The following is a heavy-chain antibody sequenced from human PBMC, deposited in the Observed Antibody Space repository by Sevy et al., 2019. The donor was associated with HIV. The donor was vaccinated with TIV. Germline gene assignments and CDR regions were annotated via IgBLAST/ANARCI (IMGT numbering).Heavy chain of an antibody. CDR1: GGSISSGDYY. J-gene: IGHJ3*02. CDR2: IYYSGST. V-gene: IGHV4-30-4*01. D-gene: IGHD6-13*01. CDR3: ARDYSGYDKSIAAAGLTSGLDAFDI. Sequence: SETLSLTCTVSGGSISSGDYYWSWIRQPPGKGLEWIGYIYYSGSTYYNPSLKSRVTISVDTSKNQFSLKRSSVTAAAKAVYYCARDYSGYDKSIAAAGLTSGLDAFDIWGQGTMVTVSS.